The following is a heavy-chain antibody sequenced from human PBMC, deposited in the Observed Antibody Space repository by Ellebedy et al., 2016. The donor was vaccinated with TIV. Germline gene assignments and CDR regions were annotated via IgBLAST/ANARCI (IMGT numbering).Heavy chain of an antibody. CDR1: GLTFTDYW. J-gene: IGHJ4*02. V-gene: IGHV3-7*01. CDR3: AGGRGWLVDY. Sequence: PGGSLRLSCAASGLTFTDYWMNWFRQAPGKGLEWVANIQQDGSEQNYVGSVKGRFTISRDNAKNSLSLQMNTLRTEDTAVYYCAGGRGWLVDYWGQGIMVTVSS. D-gene: IGHD6-19*01. CDR2: IQQDGSEQ.